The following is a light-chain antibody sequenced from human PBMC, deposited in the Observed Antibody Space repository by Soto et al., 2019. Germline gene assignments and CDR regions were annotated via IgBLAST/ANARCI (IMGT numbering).Light chain of an antibody. CDR1: QSVSSVY. J-gene: IGKJ2*01. Sequence: DIVLTQSPGTLSLSPGERATLSCRASQSVSSVYLAWFQQRPGQAPRLLIYGASSRAPGIPDRFSGSGSGTDFTRTIRRLQSEDFAVYYCQQYGTSPFTFGQGTKLEIK. V-gene: IGKV3-20*01. CDR3: QQYGTSPFT. CDR2: GAS.